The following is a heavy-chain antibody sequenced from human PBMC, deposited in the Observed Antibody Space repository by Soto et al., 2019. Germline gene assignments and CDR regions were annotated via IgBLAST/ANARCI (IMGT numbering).Heavy chain of an antibody. CDR2: ISSSGSTI. CDR1: GFTFSSYE. V-gene: IGHV3-48*03. CDR3: ARALTSGVVIIVYYYGMDV. Sequence: GGSLRLSCAASGFTFSSYEMNWVRQAPGKGLEWVSYISSSGSTIYYADSVKGRFTISRDNAKNSLYLQINSLRAEDTAVYYCARALTSGVVIIVYYYGMDVWGQGTTVTVSS. J-gene: IGHJ6*02. D-gene: IGHD3-3*01.